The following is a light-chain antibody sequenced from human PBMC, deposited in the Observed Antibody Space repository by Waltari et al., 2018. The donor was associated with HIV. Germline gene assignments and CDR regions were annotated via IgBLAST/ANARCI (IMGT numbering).Light chain of an antibody. Sequence: QSLLTQPPSASGTPGQRVTISCSGSTSNIGTNAVNWYQQVPGTAPKVIIYGTDQRPSGVPDRFSGSKSGTSASLAISALQSEDEADYYCATWDDSLVRPGVVFGGRTKLTVL. V-gene: IGLV1-44*01. CDR1: TSNIGTNA. CDR2: GTD. CDR3: ATWDDSLVRPGVV. J-gene: IGLJ2*01.